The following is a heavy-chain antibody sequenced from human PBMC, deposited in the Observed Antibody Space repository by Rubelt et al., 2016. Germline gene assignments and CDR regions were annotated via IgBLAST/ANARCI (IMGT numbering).Heavy chain of an antibody. CDR3: ARVGGPAKWLFDY. Sequence: ETLSLTCAVYGGSFSGYYWSWIRQPPGKGLEWIGEINHSGSTNHNPSLKSRVTISVDTSKNQFSLKLSSVTAADTAVYYSARVGGPAKWLFDYWGQGTLVTVSS. CDR2: INHSGST. CDR1: GGSFSGYY. D-gene: IGHD3-16*01. V-gene: IGHV4-34*01. J-gene: IGHJ4*02.